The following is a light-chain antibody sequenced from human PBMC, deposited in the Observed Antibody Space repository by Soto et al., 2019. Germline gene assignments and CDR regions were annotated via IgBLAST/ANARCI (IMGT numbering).Light chain of an antibody. CDR3: QQYGSSPLT. V-gene: IGKV3-20*01. CDR2: AAS. Sequence: PGEEATLSCRASQSVDSNYLAWYQQKPGQAPRILIYAASSRATGIPDRFSGSGSGTDFSLTISRLEPEDFAVYYCQQYGSSPLTFGGGTKVDIK. J-gene: IGKJ4*01. CDR1: QSVDSNY.